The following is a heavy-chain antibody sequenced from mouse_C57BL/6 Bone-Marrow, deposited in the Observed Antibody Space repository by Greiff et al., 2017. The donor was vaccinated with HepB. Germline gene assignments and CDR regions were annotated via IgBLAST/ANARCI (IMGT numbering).Heavy chain of an antibody. CDR2: IHPNSGST. CDR1: GYTFTSYW. V-gene: IGHV1-64*01. D-gene: IGHD3-1*01. Sequence: VQLQQSGAELVKPGASVKLSCKASGYTFTSYWMHWVKQRPGQGLEWIGMIHPNSGSTNYNEKFKSKATLTADKSYSTAYMQLSILTSEDSAVYSCADSDAIGFWGRGTAVTVSS. CDR3: ADSDAIGF. J-gene: IGHJ4*01.